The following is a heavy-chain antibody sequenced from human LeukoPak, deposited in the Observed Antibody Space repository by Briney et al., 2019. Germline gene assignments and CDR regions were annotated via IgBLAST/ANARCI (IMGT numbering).Heavy chain of an antibody. CDR1: GGSISSGSYY. CDR3: ARGSSGSAAILDY. V-gene: IGHV4-61*02. D-gene: IGHD6-19*01. Sequence: PSETLSLTCTVSGGSISSGSYYWSWIRQPAGKGLEWIGRIYTSGSTNYNPSLKSRVTISVDTSKNQFSLKLSSVTAADTAVYYCARGSSGSAAILDYWGQGTLVTVSS. J-gene: IGHJ4*02. CDR2: IYTSGST.